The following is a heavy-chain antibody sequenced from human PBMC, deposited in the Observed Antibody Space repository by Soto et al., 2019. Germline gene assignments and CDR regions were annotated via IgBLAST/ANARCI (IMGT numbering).Heavy chain of an antibody. J-gene: IGHJ5*02. CDR2: IYHSGST. Sequence: PSETLSLTCAVSGGSISSSNWWSWVRQPPGKGLEWIGEIYHSGSTNYNPSLKSRVTISVDKSKNQFSLKLSSVTAADTAVSYCARLPIAARLSWFDPWGQGTLVTVSS. CDR1: GGSISSSNW. CDR3: ARLPIAARLSWFDP. D-gene: IGHD6-6*01. V-gene: IGHV4-4*02.